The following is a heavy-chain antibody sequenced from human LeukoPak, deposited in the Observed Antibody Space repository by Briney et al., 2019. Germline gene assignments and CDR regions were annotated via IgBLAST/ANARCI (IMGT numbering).Heavy chain of an antibody. J-gene: IGHJ5*02. V-gene: IGHV3-7*01. CDR3: ARGVIIRGRLDP. CDR2: IKQDGSEK. Sequence: PGGSLRLSCAASGFIFSNYWMSWVRQAPGKGLEWVANIKQDGSEKYYVDSVEGRFTISRDNAKNSLYLQMSSLRAEDTAVYYCARGVIIRGRLDPWGQGTLVTVSS. D-gene: IGHD3-16*02. CDR1: GFIFSNYW.